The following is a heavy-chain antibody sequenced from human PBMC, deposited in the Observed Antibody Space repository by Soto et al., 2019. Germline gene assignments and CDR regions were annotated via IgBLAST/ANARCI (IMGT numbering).Heavy chain of an antibody. CDR3: ARTTATDNYYFGMDV. V-gene: IGHV1-24*01. J-gene: IGHJ6*02. CDR1: GYTLTELS. Sequence: ASVKVSGKVSGYTLTELSMHWVRQAPGKGLEWMGGFDPEDGETIYAQKFQGRVTMTEDTSTDTAYMELSSLRSEDTAVYYCARTTATDNYYFGMDVWGQGTTVTVSS. D-gene: IGHD1-1*01. CDR2: FDPEDGET.